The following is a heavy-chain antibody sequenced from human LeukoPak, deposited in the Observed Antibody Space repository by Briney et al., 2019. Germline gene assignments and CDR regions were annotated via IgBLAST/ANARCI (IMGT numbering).Heavy chain of an antibody. J-gene: IGHJ3*02. CDR2: IYSGGTT. D-gene: IGHD3-10*01. CDR1: GFTVSNNY. V-gene: IGHV3-53*01. CDR3: ARDQRYYGSGSDAFDI. Sequence: GGSLRLSCAASGFTVSNNYMSWVRQAPGKGLEWVSVIYSGGTTYYADSVRGRFTISRDSSKNTLYLRMNSLRAEDTAVYYCARDQRYYGSGSDAFDIWGQGTMVTVSP.